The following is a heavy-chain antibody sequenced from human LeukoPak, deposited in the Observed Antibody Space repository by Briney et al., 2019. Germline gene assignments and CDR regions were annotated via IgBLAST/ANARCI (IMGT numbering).Heavy chain of an antibody. CDR2: IIPIFGTA. V-gene: IGHV1-69*13. J-gene: IGHJ4*02. CDR1: GGTFISYA. Sequence: SVKVSCKASGGTFISYAISWVRQAPGQGLEWMGGIIPIFGTANYAQKFQGRVTITADESTSTAYMELSSLRSEDTAVYYCAREDGSGSYYNNWGQGTLVTVSS. CDR3: AREDGSGSYYNN. D-gene: IGHD3-10*01.